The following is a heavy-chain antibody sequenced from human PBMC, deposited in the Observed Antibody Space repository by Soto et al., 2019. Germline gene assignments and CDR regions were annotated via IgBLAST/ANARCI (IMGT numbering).Heavy chain of an antibody. J-gene: IGHJ4*02. CDR3: ARADYYDTSGSPVYDY. CDR2: IYYSGST. Sequence: PSETLSLTCTVSGGSISSYYWSWIRQPPGKGLEWIGYIYYSGSTNYNPSLKSRVTISVDTSKNQFSLKLSSVTAADTAVYYCARADYYDTSGSPVYDYRGQGTLVTVS. CDR1: GGSISSYY. D-gene: IGHD3-22*01. V-gene: IGHV4-59*01.